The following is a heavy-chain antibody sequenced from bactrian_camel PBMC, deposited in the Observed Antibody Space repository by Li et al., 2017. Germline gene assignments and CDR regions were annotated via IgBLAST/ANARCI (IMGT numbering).Heavy chain of an antibody. V-gene: IGHV3S53*01. J-gene: IGHJ4*01. CDR1: GNTKG. D-gene: IGHD6*01. Sequence: HVQLVESGGGSVQAGGTLRLSCAASGNTKGMAWFRQAPGREREGIANVDMTGKIFYAQSVKGRFTASKDKVDATWQLQMNSLRPEDTGMYYCAGDIRSHNLAATMYDVSYVYWGQGTQVTVS. CDR3: AGDIRSHNLAATMYDVSYVY. CDR2: VDMTGKI.